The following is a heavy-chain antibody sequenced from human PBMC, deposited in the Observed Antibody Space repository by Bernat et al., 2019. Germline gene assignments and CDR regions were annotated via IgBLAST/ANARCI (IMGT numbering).Heavy chain of an antibody. CDR1: VGSISSSSYY. Sequence: QLQLQESGPGLVKPSETLSLTCTVSVGSISSSSYYWGWIRQPPGKGLEWIGSIYYSGSTYYNPSLKSRVTISVDTSKSQFSLKLSSVTAADTAVYYCAREAAVCWFDPWGQGTLVTVSS. V-gene: IGHV4-39*02. J-gene: IGHJ5*02. CDR2: IYYSGST. CDR3: AREAAVCWFDP. D-gene: IGHD6-25*01.